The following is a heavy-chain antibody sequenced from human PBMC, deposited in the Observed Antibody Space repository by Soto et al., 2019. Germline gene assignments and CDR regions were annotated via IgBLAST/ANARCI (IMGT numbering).Heavy chain of an antibody. Sequence: GGSLRLSCAASGFTFSSYSMNWVRQAPGKGLEWVSYISSSSSTIYYADSVKGRFTISRDNAKNSLYLQMNSLGDEDTAVYYCARDMNDYVWGSYRPYDAFDIWGQGTMVTVSS. J-gene: IGHJ3*02. CDR1: GFTFSSYS. D-gene: IGHD3-16*02. CDR3: ARDMNDYVWGSYRPYDAFDI. V-gene: IGHV3-48*02. CDR2: ISSSSSTI.